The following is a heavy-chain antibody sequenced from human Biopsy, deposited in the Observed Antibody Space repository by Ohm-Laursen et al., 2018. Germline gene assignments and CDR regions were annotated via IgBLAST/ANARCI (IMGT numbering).Heavy chain of an antibody. J-gene: IGHJ5*02. V-gene: IGHV4-4*07. CDR2: IYTSGST. D-gene: IGHD3-22*01. CDR3: ARGDYFDSNGYFWFDH. CDR1: GGSISSYY. Sequence: SETLSLTCTVSGGSISSYYWNWIRQPAGKGLEWIGRIYTSGSTNFNPSLKSRVTMSIDTSKNQFSLKLNSVTAADTAVYYCARGDYFDSNGYFWFDHWGQGTLVTVSS.